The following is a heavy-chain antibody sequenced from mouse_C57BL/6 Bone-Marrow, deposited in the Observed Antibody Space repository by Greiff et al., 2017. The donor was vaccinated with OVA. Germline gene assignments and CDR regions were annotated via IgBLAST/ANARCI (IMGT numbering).Heavy chain of an antibody. Sequence: VQLQESGAELARPGASVKLSCKASGYTFTSYGISWVKQRTGQGLEWIGEIYPRSGNNYYNEKFKGNATMTADKSSSTAYMELRSLTAEDSAVYFCARGYDYDEGWYFDVWGTGTTVTVSS. CDR3: ARGYDYDEGWYFDV. CDR1: GYTFTSYG. D-gene: IGHD2-4*01. CDR2: IYPRSGNN. J-gene: IGHJ1*03. V-gene: IGHV1-81*01.